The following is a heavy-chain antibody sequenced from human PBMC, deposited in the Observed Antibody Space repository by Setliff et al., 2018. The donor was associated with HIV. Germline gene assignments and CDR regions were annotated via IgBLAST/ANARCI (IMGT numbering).Heavy chain of an antibody. J-gene: IGHJ4*02. V-gene: IGHV1-3*04. D-gene: IGHD3-22*01. CDR3: ARDRTPKRGYTYREPDFDS. CDR2: INTANGNT. CDR1: GYTFTSHT. Sequence: ASVKVSCKASGYTFTSHTIHWVRQAPGQGLEWMGWINTANGNTKYSQKFQDRVTITRDTSASTGYMEVNSLRPEDTAVYYCARDRTPKRGYTYREPDFDSWGQGTLVT.